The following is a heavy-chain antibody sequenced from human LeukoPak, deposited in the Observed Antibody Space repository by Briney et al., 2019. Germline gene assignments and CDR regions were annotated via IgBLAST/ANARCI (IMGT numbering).Heavy chain of an antibody. CDR3: ARGKAPRTYYYMDV. CDR1: GGSISSYY. J-gene: IGHJ6*03. Sequence: SETLSLTCTVSGGSISSYYWSWIRQPAGKGVEWIGRIYTSGSTNYNPSLKSRVTMSVDTSKNQFSLKLSSVTAADTAVYYCARGKAPRTYYYMDVWGKGTTVTVSS. V-gene: IGHV4-4*07. CDR2: IYTSGST.